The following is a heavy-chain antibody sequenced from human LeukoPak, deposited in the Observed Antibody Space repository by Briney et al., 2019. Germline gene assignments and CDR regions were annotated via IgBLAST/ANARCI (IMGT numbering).Heavy chain of an antibody. V-gene: IGHV3-74*01. Sequence: GGSLRLSCTASGFNFSTYIMSWVRQAPGKGLVWVSRINSDGSSTSYADSVKGRFTISRDNAKNTLYLQMNSLRAEDTAVYSCARRIVTYYYDSSGSLDAFDIWGQGTMVTVSS. J-gene: IGHJ3*02. CDR3: ARRIVTYYYDSSGSLDAFDI. D-gene: IGHD3-22*01. CDR1: GFNFSTYI. CDR2: INSDGSST.